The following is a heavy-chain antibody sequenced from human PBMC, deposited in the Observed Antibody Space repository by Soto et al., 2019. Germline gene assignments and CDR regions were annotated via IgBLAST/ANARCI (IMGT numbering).Heavy chain of an antibody. CDR1: GGTFSSYA. V-gene: IGHV1-69*01. J-gene: IGHJ6*02. CDR3: ARAVISSPVPHHTQRNYYYYYYGMDV. Sequence: QVQLVQSGAEVKKPGSWVKVSCKASGGTFSSYAMSWVRQAPGQGLEWMGGIIPTLGTANYAQKFQGTGKLPADESTSTAFMELSSLRSEDTAVYYCARAVISSPVPHHTQRNYYYYYYGMDVWGHGTTVTVSS. CDR2: IIPTLGTA. D-gene: IGHD1-1*01.